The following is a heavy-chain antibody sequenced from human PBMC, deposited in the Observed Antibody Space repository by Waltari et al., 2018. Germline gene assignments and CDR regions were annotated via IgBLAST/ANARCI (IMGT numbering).Heavy chain of an antibody. V-gene: IGHV4-61*09. J-gene: IGHJ6*03. D-gene: IGHD6-13*01. CDR1: GGSISSGSYY. CDR2: IYTSGRT. Sequence: QVQLQESGPGLVKPSQTLSLTCTVSGGSISSGSYYWSWIRQPAGKGLEWIGYIYTSGRTNYNPALTSRVTISVDTSKNQFSLKLRSVTAADTAVYYCARVSSSWWVYYYYYMDVWGKGTTVTVSS. CDR3: ARVSSSWWVYYYYYMDV.